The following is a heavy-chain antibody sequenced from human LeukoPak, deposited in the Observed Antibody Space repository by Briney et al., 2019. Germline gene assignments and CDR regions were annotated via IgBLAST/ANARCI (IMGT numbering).Heavy chain of an antibody. D-gene: IGHD3-22*01. CDR3: AKMPSGSSGYKYFQD. J-gene: IGHJ1*01. CDR2: ISGSGGTT. V-gene: IGHV3-23*01. CDR1: GFTFSNYA. Sequence: PGGSLRLSCVVSGFTFSNYAMSWVRQAPGKGLEWVSAISGSGGTTYYADSVKGRFTISRDNSKNTLYLQINSLRAEDTAVYYCAKMPSGSSGYKYFQDWGQGTLVTVSS.